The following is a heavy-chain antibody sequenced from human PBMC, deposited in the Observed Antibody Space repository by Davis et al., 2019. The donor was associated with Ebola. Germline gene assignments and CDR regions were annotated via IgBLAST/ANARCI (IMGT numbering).Heavy chain of an antibody. J-gene: IGHJ4*02. CDR3: ARVDSSSWQNFDY. CDR2: IKSDGSST. Sequence: GESLKISCAASGFTFTNYAMHWVRQAPGKGLVWVSRIKSDGSSTSYADSVKGRFTISGDNANNTLYLQMNSLRAEDTAVYYCARVDSSSWQNFDYWGQGTLVTVSS. V-gene: IGHV3-74*01. CDR1: GFTFTNYA. D-gene: IGHD6-13*01.